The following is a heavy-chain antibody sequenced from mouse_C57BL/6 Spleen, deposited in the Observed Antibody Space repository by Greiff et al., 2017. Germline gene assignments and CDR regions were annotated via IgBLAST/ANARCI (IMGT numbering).Heavy chain of an antibody. J-gene: IGHJ4*01. Sequence: QVQLQQPGAELVKPGASVKMSCKASGYTFTSYWITWVKQRPGQGLEWIGDIYPGSGSTNYNEKFKSKATLTVDTSSSTAYMQLSSLTSEDSAVYYCSRRYYYGSSPYAMYYCGQGTSVTVSS. D-gene: IGHD1-1*01. CDR1: GYTFTSYW. CDR2: IYPGSGST. V-gene: IGHV1-55*01. CDR3: SRRYYYGSSPYAMYY.